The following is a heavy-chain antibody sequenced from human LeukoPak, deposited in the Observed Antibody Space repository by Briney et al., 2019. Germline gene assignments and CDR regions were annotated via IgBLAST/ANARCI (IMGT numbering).Heavy chain of an antibody. CDR3: ARAYSSSSGRDAFDS. V-gene: IGHV3-48*02. J-gene: IGHJ3*02. CDR1: GFTFNSYN. D-gene: IGHD6-6*01. Sequence: GGSLRLSCAASGFTFNSYNMNWVRQAPGKGLEWVSYISSSSSTIYYADSVKGRFTIFRDSAKTSLFLQMNSLRDEDTAVYYCARAYSSSSGRDAFDSWGLGTLVTVSS. CDR2: ISSSSSTI.